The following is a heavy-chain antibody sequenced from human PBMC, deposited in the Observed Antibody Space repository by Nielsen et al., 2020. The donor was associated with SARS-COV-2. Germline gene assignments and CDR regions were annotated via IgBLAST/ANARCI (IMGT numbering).Heavy chain of an antibody. J-gene: IGHJ4*02. Sequence: GGSLRLSCAASGFTFSSYAMSWVRQAPGKGLEWVSAISGSGGSTYYADSVKGRFTFSRDNSKNTLYLQMNSLRAEDTAVYYCAKDGDVAAAELTFDYWGQGTLVTVSS. CDR1: GFTFSSYA. CDR3: AKDGDVAAAELTFDY. V-gene: IGHV3-23*01. CDR2: ISGSGGST. D-gene: IGHD6-13*01.